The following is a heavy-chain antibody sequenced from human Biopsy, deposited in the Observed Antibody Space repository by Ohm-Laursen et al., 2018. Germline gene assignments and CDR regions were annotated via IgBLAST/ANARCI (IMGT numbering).Heavy chain of an antibody. CDR2: IYHSGST. J-gene: IGHJ4*02. Sequence: SETLSLTCAVSGYSIKSGYYWGWIRQPPGKGLEWTGNIYHSGSTYYNPSLKSRVTISVEKSKNQFSLKLSSVTAADTAVYYCARLEWRDTFFDFWGQGRLVTVSS. D-gene: IGHD3-3*01. V-gene: IGHV4-38-2*01. CDR3: ARLEWRDTFFDF. CDR1: GYSIKSGYY.